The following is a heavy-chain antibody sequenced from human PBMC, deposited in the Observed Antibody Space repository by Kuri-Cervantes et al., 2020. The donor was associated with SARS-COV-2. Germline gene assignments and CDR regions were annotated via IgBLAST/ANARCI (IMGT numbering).Heavy chain of an antibody. CDR3: ASSDFWSGHYYFDY. D-gene: IGHD3-3*01. CDR2: ISGSGSYI. Sequence: GESLKISCAASGFSLSRYTTNWVRQAPGKALEWVSSISGSGSYIYYADSVKGRFTISKESGENSLYLHMNSLRGDDTAVYYCASSDFWSGHYYFDYWGQGTLVTVSS. J-gene: IGHJ4*02. CDR1: GFSLSRYT. V-gene: IGHV3-21*01.